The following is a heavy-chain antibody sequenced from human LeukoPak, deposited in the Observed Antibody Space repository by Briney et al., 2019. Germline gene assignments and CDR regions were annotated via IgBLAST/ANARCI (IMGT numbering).Heavy chain of an antibody. CDR2: INPSGST. V-gene: IGHV4-34*01. Sequence: PSETLSLTCAVYGGSFSGYYWSWIRQPPGKGLEWIGEINPSGSTNYNPSLKSRVTISVDTSKNQFSLKLSSVTAADTAVYYCARSYYYYMDVWGKGTTVTVSS. J-gene: IGHJ6*03. CDR1: GGSFSGYY. CDR3: ARSYYYYMDV.